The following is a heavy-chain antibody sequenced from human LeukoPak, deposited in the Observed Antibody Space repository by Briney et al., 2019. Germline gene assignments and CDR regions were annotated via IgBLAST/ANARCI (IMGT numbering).Heavy chain of an antibody. CDR2: IYNSGST. V-gene: IGHV4-59*01. J-gene: IGHJ1*01. Sequence: SETLSLTCTVSGGSISSYYWSWIRQSPWKGLEWIGYIYNSGSTKYNPSLKSRVTISVDTSKNQFSLKLRSVTAADTAVYYCATGSGSYAEYFQHWGQGTLVTVSS. CDR3: ATGSGSYAEYFQH. CDR1: GGSISSYY. D-gene: IGHD1-26*01.